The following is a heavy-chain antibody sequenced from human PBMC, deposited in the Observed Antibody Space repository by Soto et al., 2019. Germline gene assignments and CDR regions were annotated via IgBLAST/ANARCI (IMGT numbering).Heavy chain of an antibody. Sequence: PGGSLRLSCAASGFTFSSYSMNWVRQAPGKGLEWVSSISSSSSYIYYADSVKGRFTISRDNAKNSLYLQMNSLRAEDTAVYYCARDPYYYDSSGEKWGQGTLVTVSS. J-gene: IGHJ4*02. CDR2: ISSSSSYI. V-gene: IGHV3-21*01. CDR3: ARDPYYYDSSGEK. D-gene: IGHD3-22*01. CDR1: GFTFSSYS.